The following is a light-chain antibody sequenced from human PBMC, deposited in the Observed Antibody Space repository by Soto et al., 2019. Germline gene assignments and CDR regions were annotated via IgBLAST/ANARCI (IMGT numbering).Light chain of an antibody. CDR3: QQYGSSPRT. Sequence: EIVLTQSPPTLSLSPVERATLSFMASQSVRNFVAWYQQKPGQAPRLLIYDATNRATGIPDRFSGSGSGTEFTLTISSLEPEDFAVYYCQQYGSSPRTFGQGTKVDIK. CDR1: QSVRNF. CDR2: DAT. J-gene: IGKJ1*01. V-gene: IGKV3-11*01.